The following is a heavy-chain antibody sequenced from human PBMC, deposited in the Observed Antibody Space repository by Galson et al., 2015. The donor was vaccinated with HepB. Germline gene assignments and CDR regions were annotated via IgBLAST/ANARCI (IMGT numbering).Heavy chain of an antibody. CDR3: AKDQHSSGWLDAFEI. Sequence: SLRLSCAASGFTLSSYVMSWVRQAPGKGLEWVSSISGSGGSTYYADSVKGRFTISRDNSKNTLYLQMNSLRAEDTAVYYCAKDQHSSGWLDAFEIWGQGTMVTVSS. CDR1: GFTLSSYV. V-gene: IGHV3-23*01. CDR2: ISGSGGST. D-gene: IGHD6-19*01. J-gene: IGHJ3*02.